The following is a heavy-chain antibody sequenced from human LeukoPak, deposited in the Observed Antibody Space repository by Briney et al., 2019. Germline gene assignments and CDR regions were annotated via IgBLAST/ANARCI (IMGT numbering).Heavy chain of an antibody. J-gene: IGHJ5*02. Sequence: SETLSLTCAVYGEPFNGYYWNWIRQSPGKGLEWSGEINHSGSTNYNPSLKSRVTISVDTSKNQFSLKLSSVTAADTAVYYCAGWAEGILRLGMFDPWGQGTLVTVSS. D-gene: IGHD6-13*01. V-gene: IGHV4-34*01. CDR1: GEPFNGYY. CDR3: AGWAEGILRLGMFDP. CDR2: INHSGST.